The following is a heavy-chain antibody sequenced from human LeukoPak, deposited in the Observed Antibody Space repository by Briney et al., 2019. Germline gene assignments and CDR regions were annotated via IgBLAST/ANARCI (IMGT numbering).Heavy chain of an antibody. CDR3: ARTRGGGSSSWCVDRYFDY. D-gene: IGHD6-13*01. V-gene: IGHV4-39*07. J-gene: IGHJ4*02. CDR2: IYYSGST. CDR1: GGSISSSSYY. Sequence: PSETLSLTCTVSGGSISSSSYYWGWIRQPPGKGLEWIGSIYYSGSTYYNPSLKSRVTISVDTSKNQFSLKLSSVTAADTAVYYCARTRGGGSSSWCVDRYFDYWGQGTLVTLSS.